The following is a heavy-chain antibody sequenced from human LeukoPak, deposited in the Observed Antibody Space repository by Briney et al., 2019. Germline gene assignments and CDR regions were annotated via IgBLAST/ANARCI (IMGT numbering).Heavy chain of an antibody. J-gene: IGHJ4*02. Sequence: PGRSLRLSCAASGFTFSSYGMPWVRQAPGKGLEWVAVISYDGSNKYYADSVKGRFTISRDNSKNTLYLQMNSLRAEDTAVYYCAKDEGSGSYYSPADYWGQGTLVTVSS. D-gene: IGHD3-10*01. V-gene: IGHV3-30*18. CDR3: AKDEGSGSYYSPADY. CDR1: GFTFSSYG. CDR2: ISYDGSNK.